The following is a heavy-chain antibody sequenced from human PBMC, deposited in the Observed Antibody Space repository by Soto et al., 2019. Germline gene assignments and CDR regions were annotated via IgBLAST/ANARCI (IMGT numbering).Heavy chain of an antibody. CDR3: ATYFRSQNWFDP. CDR2: IIPIFGTA. V-gene: IGHV1-69*13. CDR1: GGTFSSYA. J-gene: IGHJ5*02. Sequence: SVKVSCKAAGGTFSSYAISWVRQAPGQGLEWMGGIIPIFGTANYAQKFQGRVTITADESTSTAYMELSSLRSEDTAVYYCATYFRSQNWFDPWGQGTLVTVSS. D-gene: IGHD1-26*01.